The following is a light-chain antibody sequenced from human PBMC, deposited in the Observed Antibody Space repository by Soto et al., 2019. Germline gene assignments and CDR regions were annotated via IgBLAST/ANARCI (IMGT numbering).Light chain of an antibody. CDR1: QGIRHD. J-gene: IGKJ5*01. V-gene: IGKV1-17*01. CDR3: QQSYSTPRIT. CDR2: AAS. Sequence: DIQMTQSPSSLSASVGDRVTITCRASQGIRHDLGWYQQKPGKAPKRLIYAASSLQSGVPSRFSGSGSGTEFTLTISSLQPDDFATYYCQQSYSTPRITFGQGTRLEIK.